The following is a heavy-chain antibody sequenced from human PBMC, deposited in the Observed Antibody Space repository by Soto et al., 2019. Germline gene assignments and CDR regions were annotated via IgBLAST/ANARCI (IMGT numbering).Heavy chain of an antibody. V-gene: IGHV3-21*01. CDR2: ISSNSAYI. D-gene: IGHD6-13*01. CDR1: GFTFSSYA. J-gene: IGHJ5*02. Sequence: GGSLRLSCAASGFTFSSYAMSWVRQAPGKGLEWVSTISSNSAYIYYTDALRGRFTISRDNAKNSLHLQMNSLRAEDTAVYYCTRDASRDSSARGWFDPWGPGTLVTVSS. CDR3: TRDASRDSSARGWFDP.